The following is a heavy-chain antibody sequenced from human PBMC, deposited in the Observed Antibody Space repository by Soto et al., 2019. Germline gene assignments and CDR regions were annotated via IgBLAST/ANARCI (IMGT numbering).Heavy chain of an antibody. CDR1: GDSISSTHW. J-gene: IGHJ5*02. D-gene: IGHD2-2*02. Sequence: QVYLHQSSPGLVKPSGTLSLTCAVSGDSISSTHWWTWVRQTPGKGLEWIGEVYHSGSTSYNPSLQSPDTIPVDKANKQFPMKLPSVTPADTPVYYCATLTPRTVVTVLPIPTWGQGTLVSVSS. V-gene: IGHV4-4*02. CDR2: VYHSGST. CDR3: ATLTPRTVVTVLPIPT.